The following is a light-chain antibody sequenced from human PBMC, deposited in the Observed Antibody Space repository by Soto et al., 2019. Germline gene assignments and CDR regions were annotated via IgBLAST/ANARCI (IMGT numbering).Light chain of an antibody. CDR1: QSISIW. CDR2: DAS. J-gene: IGKJ1*01. CDR3: QQYDSYSPWT. Sequence: DIQMTQSPSTLSASVGDRVTITCRASQSISIWLAWYQQKPGKAPKLLIYDASNLESGVPSRFTGSGAGTEFTLTISSLQPDDFATYYCQQYDSYSPWTCGQGTKVEIK. V-gene: IGKV1-5*01.